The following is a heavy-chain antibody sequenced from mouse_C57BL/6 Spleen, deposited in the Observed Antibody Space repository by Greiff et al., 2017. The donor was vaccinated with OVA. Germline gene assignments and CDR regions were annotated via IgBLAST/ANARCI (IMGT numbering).Heavy chain of an antibody. CDR3: ASYDGYLDY. V-gene: IGHV2-2*01. Sequence: QVQLQQSGPGLVQPSQSLSITCTVSGFSLTSYGVHWVRQSPGKGLEWLGVIWSGGSTDYNAAFISRLSISKDNSKSQVFFKMNSLQADDTAIYYCASYDGYLDYWGQGTTLTVSS. D-gene: IGHD2-3*01. CDR1: GFSLTSYG. J-gene: IGHJ2*01. CDR2: IWSGGST.